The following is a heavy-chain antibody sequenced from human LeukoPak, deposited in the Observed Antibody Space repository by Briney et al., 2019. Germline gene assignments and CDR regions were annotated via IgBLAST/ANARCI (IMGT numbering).Heavy chain of an antibody. CDR3: TSRTYCGDDCSDY. Sequence: SETLSLTCTVSGGSISSSSYYWGWVRQPPGKGREGIGILYNNGNTYYNPTLKRRVTISVDTSKNQFSLKLNSLTAADAAVSYCTSRTYCGDDCSDYWGQGPLVPVSS. D-gene: IGHD2-21*01. CDR2: LYNNGNT. CDR1: GGSISSSSYY. V-gene: IGHV4-39*01. J-gene: IGHJ4*02.